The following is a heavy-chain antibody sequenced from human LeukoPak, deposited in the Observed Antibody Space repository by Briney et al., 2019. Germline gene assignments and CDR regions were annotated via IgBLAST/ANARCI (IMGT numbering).Heavy chain of an antibody. V-gene: IGHV1-8*01. CDR2: MNPNSGNT. CDR3: ARVYCSGGSCFGY. J-gene: IGHJ4*02. Sequence: ASVKVSCKASGYTCTSYDINWVRQATGQGLEWMGWMNPNSGNTGYAQKFQGRATMTRNTSISTAYMELSSLRSEDTAVHYCARVYCSGGSCFGYWGQGTLVTVSS. D-gene: IGHD2-15*01. CDR1: GYTCTSYD.